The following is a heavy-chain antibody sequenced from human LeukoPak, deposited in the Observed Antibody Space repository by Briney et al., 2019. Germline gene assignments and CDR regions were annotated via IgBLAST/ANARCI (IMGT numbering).Heavy chain of an antibody. CDR2: IYYSGST. CDR1: GGSISTFY. Sequence: SETLSLTCSVSGGSISTFYWSWIRQPPGKGLEWIGYIYYSGSTSYNPSPKSRVTISVDTSKNQFSLDLSSVTAADTAVYYCARHGIVDSSRKYYFDYWGQGTLVTVSS. D-gene: IGHD6-13*01. CDR3: ARHGIVDSSRKYYFDY. J-gene: IGHJ4*02. V-gene: IGHV4-59*08.